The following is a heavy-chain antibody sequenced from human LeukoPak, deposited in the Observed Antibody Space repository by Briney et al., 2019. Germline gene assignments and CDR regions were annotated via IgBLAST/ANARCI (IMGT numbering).Heavy chain of an antibody. CDR1: GYTFTSFY. V-gene: IGHV1-46*01. CDR3: ARDPMPRYYDSSGPPDY. D-gene: IGHD3-22*01. J-gene: IGHJ4*02. CDR2: INPSGGST. Sequence: GASVKVSCKASGYTFTSFYMQWVRQAPGQGLEWMGIINPSGGSTNYAQKFQGRVSMTRDTSTSTVYMELSSLRSEDTAVYYCARDPMPRYYDSSGPPDYWGQGTLVTVSS.